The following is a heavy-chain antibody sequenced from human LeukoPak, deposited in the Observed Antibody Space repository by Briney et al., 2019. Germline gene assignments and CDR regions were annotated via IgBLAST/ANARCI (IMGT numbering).Heavy chain of an antibody. CDR3: ARDRVAGPPDY. V-gene: IGHV3-66*02. CDR1: GFTVSSNY. D-gene: IGHD5-12*01. CDR2: IYSGGST. Sequence: GGSLRLSCAASGFTVSSNYMSWVRQAPGKGLEWVSVIYSGGSTYYADSVEGRFTISRDNSKNTLYLQMNSLRAEDTAVYYCARDRVAGPPDYWGQGTLVTVSS. J-gene: IGHJ4*02.